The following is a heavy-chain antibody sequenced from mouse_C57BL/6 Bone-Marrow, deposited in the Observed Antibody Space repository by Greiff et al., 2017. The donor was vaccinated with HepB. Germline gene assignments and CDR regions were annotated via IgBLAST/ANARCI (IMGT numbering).Heavy chain of an antibody. D-gene: IGHD1-1*01. J-gene: IGHJ1*03. CDR2: IYPGDGDT. CDR3: ARNYGSPGWYFDV. Sequence: VKLVESGPELVKPGASVKISCKASGYAFSSSWMNWVKQRPGKGLEWIGRIYPGDGDTNYNGKFKGKATLTADKSSSTAYMQLSSLTSEDSAVYFCARNYGSPGWYFDVWGTGTTVTVSS. V-gene: IGHV1-82*01. CDR1: GYAFSSSW.